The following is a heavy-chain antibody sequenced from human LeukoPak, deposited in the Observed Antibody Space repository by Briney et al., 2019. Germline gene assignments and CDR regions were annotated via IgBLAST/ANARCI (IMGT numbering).Heavy chain of an antibody. D-gene: IGHD5-24*01. CDR1: GGSITSNSYY. CDR2: IYYSGST. V-gene: IGHV4-39*07. Sequence: KPSETLSLTCTVSGGSITSNSYYWGWIRQPPGNGLGWIGSIYYSGSTYYNPSLKSRVTISVDTSKNQFSLKLSSVTAADTALYYCARGRRDGYMLLWVDYWGQGTLVTVSS. J-gene: IGHJ4*02. CDR3: ARGRRDGYMLLWVDY.